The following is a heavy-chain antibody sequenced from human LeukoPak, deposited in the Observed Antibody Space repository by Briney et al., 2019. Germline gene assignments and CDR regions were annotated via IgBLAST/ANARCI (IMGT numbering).Heavy chain of an antibody. Sequence: PGRSLRLSCAASGFTFSSYGMHWVRQAPGKGLEWVAVIWYDGSNKYYADSVKGRFTISRDNSKNTLYLQMNSLRAEDTAVYYCARVPGYDFWSGYYAPVYYGMDVWGQGTTVTVSS. CDR1: GFTFSSYG. V-gene: IGHV3-33*01. CDR2: IWYDGSNK. D-gene: IGHD3-3*01. J-gene: IGHJ6*02. CDR3: ARVPGYDFWSGYYAPVYYGMDV.